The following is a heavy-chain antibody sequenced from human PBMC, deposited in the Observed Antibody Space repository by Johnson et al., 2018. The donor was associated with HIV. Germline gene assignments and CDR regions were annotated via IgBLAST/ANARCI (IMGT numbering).Heavy chain of an antibody. CDR3: AAPSLGGATFDAFDI. V-gene: IGHV3-20*04. Sequence: VQLVESGGGVVRPGGSLRLSCAASGFTFDDYGMSWVRQAPGKGLEWVSGINWNGGSTGYADSVKGRFTISRDNSKNTLDLQMTSLRAEDTAVYYCAAPSLGGATFDAFDIWGQGTMVTVSS. J-gene: IGHJ3*02. D-gene: IGHD1-26*01. CDR2: INWNGGST. CDR1: GFTFDDYG.